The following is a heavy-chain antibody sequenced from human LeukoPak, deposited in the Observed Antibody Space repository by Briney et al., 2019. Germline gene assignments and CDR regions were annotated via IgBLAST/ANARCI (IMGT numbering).Heavy chain of an antibody. Sequence: SETLSLTCTVSRGSISSGDYWNWIRQTAGKGLEWIGRIYLSGTTKYSPSLYGRVTMSIDTSKNEFSLNLISVTAADTAVYYCARGGRPGYNSGWYPGSWGQGILVTVSS. CDR1: RGSISSGDY. V-gene: IGHV4-4*07. CDR2: IYLSGTT. D-gene: IGHD6-19*01. J-gene: IGHJ5*02. CDR3: ARGGRPGYNSGWYPGS.